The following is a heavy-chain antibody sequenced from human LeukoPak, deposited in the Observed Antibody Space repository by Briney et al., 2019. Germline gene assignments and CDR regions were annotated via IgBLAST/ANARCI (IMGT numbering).Heavy chain of an antibody. CDR3: VRDFSLTRLERPFDF. CDR2: IGTAGDT. V-gene: IGHV3-13*01. CDR1: GFTFSNYD. D-gene: IGHD1-1*01. Sequence: GGSLRLSCAASGFTFSNYDMHWVRQATGKGLEWVSGIGTAGDTYYQGSVKGRFTISRDNTKNSLYLQMNSLRAEDTAVYYCVRDFSLTRLERPFDFWGQGILVTVRS. J-gene: IGHJ4*02.